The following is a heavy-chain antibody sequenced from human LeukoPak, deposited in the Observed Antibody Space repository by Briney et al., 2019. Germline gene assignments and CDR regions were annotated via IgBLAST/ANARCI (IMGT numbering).Heavy chain of an antibody. Sequence: SETLSLTCTVSGGSISGYYWNWIRQPPGKGLEWIGNIYYSGSTNYNPSLKSRGTISVDTSKNQFSLKLSSVTAADTAVYYCARTNYYGSGSYYPDLWGQGTLVTVSS. CDR2: IYYSGST. D-gene: IGHD3-10*01. J-gene: IGHJ5*02. CDR1: GGSISGYY. V-gene: IGHV4-59*08. CDR3: ARTNYYGSGSYYPDL.